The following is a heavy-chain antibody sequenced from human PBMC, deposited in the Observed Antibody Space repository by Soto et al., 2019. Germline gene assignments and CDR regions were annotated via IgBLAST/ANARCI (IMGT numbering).Heavy chain of an antibody. D-gene: IGHD6-13*01. CDR2: ISYDGSNK. V-gene: IGHV3-30*18. J-gene: IGHJ6*02. CDR3: AKDLGTQSSSWYQYYYYYGMDV. CDR1: GFTFSSYG. Sequence: GGSLRLSCAASGFTFSSYGMHWVRQAPGKGLEWVAVISYDGSNKYYADSVKGRFTISRDNSKNTLYLQMNSLRAEDTAVYYCAKDLGTQSSSWYQYYYYYGMDVWGQGTTVTVSS.